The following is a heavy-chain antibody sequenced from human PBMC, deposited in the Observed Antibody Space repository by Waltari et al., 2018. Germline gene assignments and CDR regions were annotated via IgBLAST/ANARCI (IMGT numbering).Heavy chain of an antibody. CDR3: APGDSGYDYYGMDV. J-gene: IGHJ6*02. Sequence: EVQLLESGGGLVQPGGSLRLSCAASGFTFSSYAMSWVRQAPGKGLEWVSAISGSGGSTYYADSVKGRFTISRDNSKNTLYLQMNSLRAEDTAVYYCAPGDSGYDYYGMDVWGQGTTVTVSS. V-gene: IGHV3-23*01. CDR2: ISGSGGST. D-gene: IGHD1-26*01. CDR1: GFTFSSYA.